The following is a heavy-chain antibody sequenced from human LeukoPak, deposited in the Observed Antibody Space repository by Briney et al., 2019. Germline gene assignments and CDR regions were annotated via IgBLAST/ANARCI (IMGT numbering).Heavy chain of an antibody. J-gene: IGHJ6*03. Sequence: ASETLSLTCTVSGGSISSYYWSWIRQPAGKGLEWIGRIYTSGSTNYNPSLKSRVTMSVDTSKNQFSLKLSSVTAADTAVYYCARVSGVGLLHVMDVWGKGTTVTVSS. V-gene: IGHV4-4*07. CDR2: IYTSGST. D-gene: IGHD3-22*01. CDR1: GGSISSYY. CDR3: ARVSGVGLLHVMDV.